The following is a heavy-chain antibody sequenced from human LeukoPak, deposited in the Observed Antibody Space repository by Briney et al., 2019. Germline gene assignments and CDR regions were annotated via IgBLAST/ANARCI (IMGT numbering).Heavy chain of an antibody. D-gene: IGHD3-10*01. J-gene: IGHJ3*02. Sequence: PSETLSLTCTVSGGSISSGGYYWSWIRQPPGKGLEWIGHIYTTGSTNYNPSLNSRVTISVDTSKNQFSLELSSVTAADTAVYYCARSPGGSGTRAFDIWGQGTMVTVSS. CDR2: IYTTGST. V-gene: IGHV4-61*09. CDR1: GGSISSGGYY. CDR3: ARSPGGSGTRAFDI.